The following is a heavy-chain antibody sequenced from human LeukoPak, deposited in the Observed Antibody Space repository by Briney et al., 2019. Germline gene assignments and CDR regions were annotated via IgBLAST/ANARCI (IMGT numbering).Heavy chain of an antibody. CDR1: GVSISSYH. D-gene: IGHD5-18*01. V-gene: IGHV4-59*01. CDR2: IYNSGST. Sequence: SETLSLNCTVSGVSISSYHCSWIRQPPGKGLEWIGYIYNSGSTNYNPSLKSRVTISVDTSKNQFSLKLSSVTAADTAVYYCARGRYNYALEDYFDYWGQGTLVTVAS. J-gene: IGHJ4*02. CDR3: ARGRYNYALEDYFDY.